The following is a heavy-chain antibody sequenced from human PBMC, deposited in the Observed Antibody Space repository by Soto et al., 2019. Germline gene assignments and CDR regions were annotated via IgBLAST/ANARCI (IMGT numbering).Heavy chain of an antibody. CDR3: ARVVAATWYYMDV. CDR1: GGSVSSSTYY. D-gene: IGHD2-15*01. V-gene: IGHV4-39*07. Sequence: SETLSLTCTVSGGSVSSSTYYWGWIRQPPGKGLEWIATIYNSGTTYYNPSLNSRVTISVDTSKNQFSLKLSSVTAADTAVYYCARVVAATWYYMDVWGKGTTVTVSS. J-gene: IGHJ6*03. CDR2: IYNSGTT.